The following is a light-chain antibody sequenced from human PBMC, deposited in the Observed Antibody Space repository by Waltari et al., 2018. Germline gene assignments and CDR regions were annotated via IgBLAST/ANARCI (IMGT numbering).Light chain of an antibody. J-gene: IGLJ1*01. V-gene: IGLV2-23*01. CDR2: EAT. CDR3: CSYAGDNTFL. Sequence: QSALTQPASVSGSPGQSLTISCTGTSSNIGSYDLISWYQQRPGKVPKLIIYEATKRSSGVSDRFSASTSGNTASLTISGLLPEDESDYYCCSYAGDNTFLFGSGTKVTV. CDR1: SSNIGSYDL.